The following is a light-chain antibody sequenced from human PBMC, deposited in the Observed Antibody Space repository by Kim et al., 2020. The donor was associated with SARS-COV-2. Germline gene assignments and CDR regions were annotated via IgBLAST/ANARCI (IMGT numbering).Light chain of an antibody. CDR1: QGINSF. CDR2: SAS. V-gene: IGKV1-9*01. Sequence: AAVKTRFTIPCRASQGINSFLAWYQQNPGKAPNLLIYSASTLQSGVPSRFIGSGSGTEFTLTITSLQPEDFATYCCQQLNSYPRTFGQGTKVEIK. J-gene: IGKJ1*01. CDR3: QQLNSYPRT.